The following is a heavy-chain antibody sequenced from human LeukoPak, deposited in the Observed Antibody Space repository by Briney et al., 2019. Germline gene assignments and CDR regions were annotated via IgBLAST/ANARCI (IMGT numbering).Heavy chain of an antibody. Sequence: GGSLRLSCAASGFSISNHWMNWVRQAPGKGLEWVANIRPVGSEEYYGASVRGRFTISRDGARNSLYLQMNGLRVEDTAVYYCAREAYGSGYYYYYYGMDVWGQGTTVTVSS. V-gene: IGHV3-7*01. CDR1: GFSISNHW. J-gene: IGHJ6*02. D-gene: IGHD3-10*01. CDR2: IRPVGSEE. CDR3: AREAYGSGYYYYYYGMDV.